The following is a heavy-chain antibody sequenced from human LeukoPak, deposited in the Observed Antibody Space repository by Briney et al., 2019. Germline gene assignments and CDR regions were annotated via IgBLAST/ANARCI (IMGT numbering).Heavy chain of an antibody. CDR3: AKWRYCSSGGWSHLDS. V-gene: IGHV3-23*01. Sequence: GGSLRLSCAASGFTFSNHAMSWVRQAPGKGLEWVSGISASGGTLYYAGSVKGRFTNSRDTSKNTLFLQMNSLRAEDTAVYYCAKWRYCSSGGWSHLDSWGQGSRSTVPS. D-gene: IGHD2-15*01. CDR1: GFTFSNHA. CDR2: ISASGGTL. J-gene: IGHJ4*02.